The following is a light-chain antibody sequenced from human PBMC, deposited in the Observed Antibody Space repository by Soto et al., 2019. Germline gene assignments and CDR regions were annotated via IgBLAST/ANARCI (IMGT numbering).Light chain of an antibody. CDR1: SSNIGNNA. Sequence: QSVLAQPPSVSEAPGQRVTISCSGSSSNIGNNAVNWYQQLPGKTPKLLIYYDDLLPSGVSDRFSGSKSGTSASLAISGLQSEHEADYYCAAWDDSLNGYVFGTGTKVTVL. CDR3: AAWDDSLNGYV. V-gene: IGLV1-36*01. CDR2: YDD. J-gene: IGLJ1*01.